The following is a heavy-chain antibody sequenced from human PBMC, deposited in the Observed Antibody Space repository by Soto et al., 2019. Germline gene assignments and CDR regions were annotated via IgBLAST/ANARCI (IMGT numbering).Heavy chain of an antibody. D-gene: IGHD5-18*01. CDR2: INPNSGGT. CDR3: ARDRGARGWIQLRLQRGDYYYGMDV. V-gene: IGHV1-2*04. J-gene: IGHJ6*02. CDR1: GYTFTGYY. Sequence: ASVKVSCKASGYTFTGYYMHWVRQAPGQGLEWMGWINPNSGGTNYAQKFQGWVTMTRDTSISTAYMELSRLRSDDTAVYYCARDRGARGWIQLRLQRGDYYYGMDVWGQGTTVTVSS.